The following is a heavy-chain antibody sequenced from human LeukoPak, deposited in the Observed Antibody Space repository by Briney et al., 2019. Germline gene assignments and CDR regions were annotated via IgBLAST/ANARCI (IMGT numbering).Heavy chain of an antibody. D-gene: IGHD6-13*01. CDR3: ARTWVGSSWYGD. Sequence: ASVKVSCKASGYTFTSYDINWVRQATGQGLEWMGWMNPNSGNTGYAQKFQGRVTMTTDTSTTTAYMELRSLRSDDTAVYYCARTWVGSSWYGDWGQGTLVTVS. V-gene: IGHV1-8*01. J-gene: IGHJ4*02. CDR1: GYTFTSYD. CDR2: MNPNSGNT.